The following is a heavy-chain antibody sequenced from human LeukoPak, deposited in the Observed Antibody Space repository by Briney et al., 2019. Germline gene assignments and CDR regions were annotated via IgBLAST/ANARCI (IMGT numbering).Heavy chain of an antibody. CDR2: IYYSGST. Sequence: PSETLSLTCTVSGGSISSSSYYWGWIRQPPGKGLEWIGSIYYSGSTYYNPSLKSRVTISVDTSKNQFSLKLSSVTAADTAVYYCARFLGFGELLSDAFDIWGQGTMVTVSS. CDR1: GGSISSSSYY. V-gene: IGHV4-39*01. D-gene: IGHD3-10*01. CDR3: ARFLGFGELLSDAFDI. J-gene: IGHJ3*02.